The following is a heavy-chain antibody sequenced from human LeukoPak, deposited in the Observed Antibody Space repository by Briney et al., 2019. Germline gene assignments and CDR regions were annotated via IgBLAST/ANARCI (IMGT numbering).Heavy chain of an antibody. Sequence: GGSLRLSCAASGFTFSSYEMNWVRQAPGKGLEXXXYISSSGSTIYYADSVKGRFTISRDNAKNSLYLQMNSLRAEDTAVYYCARDPRYCSGGSCYFPTFYFDYWGQGTLVTVSS. J-gene: IGHJ4*02. CDR1: GFTFSSYE. V-gene: IGHV3-48*03. CDR3: ARDPRYCSGGSCYFPTFYFDY. CDR2: ISSSGSTI. D-gene: IGHD2-15*01.